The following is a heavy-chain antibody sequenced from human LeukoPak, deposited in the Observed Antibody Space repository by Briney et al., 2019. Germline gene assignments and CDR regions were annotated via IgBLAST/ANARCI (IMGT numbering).Heavy chain of an antibody. CDR1: GFTFSDSA. CDR3: AGVWELEPDPRVYYYYMDV. V-gene: IGHV3-30*04. CDR2: ISYDGSNK. D-gene: IGHD1-1*01. J-gene: IGHJ6*03. Sequence: RSGGSLRLSCAASGFTFSDSAMHWVRQAPGKGLEWVAFISYDGSNKYYADSLKGRFTISRDNSKNTVYLQMNSLRAEDTAVYYCAGVWELEPDPRVYYYYMDVWGKGTTVTVSS.